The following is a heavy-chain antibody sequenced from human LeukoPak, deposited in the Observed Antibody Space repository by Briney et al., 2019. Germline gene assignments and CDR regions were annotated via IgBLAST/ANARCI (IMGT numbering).Heavy chain of an antibody. J-gene: IGHJ6*03. CDR3: ARDSSLTLLRFLEWLDYYYMDV. D-gene: IGHD3-3*01. Sequence: KPSETLSLTCAVYGGAFSGYYWSWIRQPPGKGLEWVGGINHSGSTNYNPSLKSRVTIPVDTSKNQFSLKLSSVTAADTAVYYCARDSSLTLLRFLEWLDYYYMDVWGKGTTVTVSS. CDR1: GGAFSGYY. V-gene: IGHV4-34*01. CDR2: INHSGST.